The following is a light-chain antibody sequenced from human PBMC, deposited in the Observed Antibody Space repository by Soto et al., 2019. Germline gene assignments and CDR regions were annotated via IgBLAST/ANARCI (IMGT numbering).Light chain of an antibody. CDR1: QTLSSW. Sequence: DIQMTQSASTLSASVGDRVTITCRASQTLSSWLAWYQQKPGKAPKLLIYDVSSLESGVPSRFSGSGSGTDFTLTISSLQPVDFATYYCQQYNSYSLTFGGGTKVEIK. J-gene: IGKJ4*01. CDR3: QQYNSYSLT. CDR2: DVS. V-gene: IGKV1-5*01.